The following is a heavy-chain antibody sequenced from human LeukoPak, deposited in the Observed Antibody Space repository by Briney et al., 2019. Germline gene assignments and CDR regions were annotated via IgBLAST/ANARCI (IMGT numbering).Heavy chain of an antibody. J-gene: IGHJ6*02. D-gene: IGHD2-2*03. CDR2: ISAYNGKT. V-gene: IGHV1-18*01. CDR3: ERDVAGYCSSTSCYRHNYGMDV. CDR1: GYTFTSYG. Sequence: GASVKVSCKASGYTFTSYGISWVRQAPGQGREWMGWISAYNGKTNYAQKLQGRGTITTDTSTSTAYMELRSLRSDDTAVYYCERDVAGYCSSTSCYRHNYGMDVWGQGTTVTVSS.